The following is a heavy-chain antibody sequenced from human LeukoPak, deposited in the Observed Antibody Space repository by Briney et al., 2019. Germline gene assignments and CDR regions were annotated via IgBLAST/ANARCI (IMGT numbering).Heavy chain of an antibody. D-gene: IGHD5-12*01. CDR3: ARSGYDYTFDY. CDR2: ISSSSSYI. V-gene: IGHV3-21*01. J-gene: IGHJ4*02. Sequence: GGSLRLSCAASGFTVSSNYMSWVRQAPGKGLEWVSSISSSSSYIYYADSVKGRFTISRDNAKNSLYLQMNSLRAEDTAVYYCARSGYDYTFDYWGQGTLVTVSS. CDR1: GFTVSSNY.